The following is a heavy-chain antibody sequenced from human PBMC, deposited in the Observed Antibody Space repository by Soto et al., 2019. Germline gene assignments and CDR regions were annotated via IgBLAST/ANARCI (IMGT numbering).Heavy chain of an antibody. J-gene: IGHJ3*02. V-gene: IGHV3-74*01. CDR3: ASSIRGHNGYDSHAFDI. D-gene: IGHD5-12*01. Sequence: GSLRLSCAASGFNFKKYWMHWVRQAPGKGLVWVSGINSDGSSTRYADPVKGRFTVSRDNGNNTLYLQMTSLRAEDTAMYYCASSIRGHNGYDSHAFDIWGQGTMVTVSS. CDR1: GFNFKKYW. CDR2: INSDGSST.